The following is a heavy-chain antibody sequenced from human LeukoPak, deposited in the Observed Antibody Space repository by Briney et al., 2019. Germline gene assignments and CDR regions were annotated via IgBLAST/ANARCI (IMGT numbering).Heavy chain of an antibody. D-gene: IGHD3-22*01. V-gene: IGHV3-30*04. CDR2: ISYDGSNK. CDR1: GFTFTSYA. CDR3: ARDRHDSSDVDY. J-gene: IGHJ4*02. Sequence: GGSLSLSCAAPGFTFTSYAMHWVRQTPGKGLEWVAVISYDGSNKYYADSVKGRFTISRDNSRNTLYLQMNSLRAEDTAVYYCARDRHDSSDVDYWGQGTLVTVSS.